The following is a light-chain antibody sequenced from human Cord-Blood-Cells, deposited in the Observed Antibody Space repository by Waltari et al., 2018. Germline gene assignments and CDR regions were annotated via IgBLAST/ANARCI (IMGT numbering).Light chain of an antibody. CDR2: DDS. Sequence: SYVLTQPPSVSVAPGKTARLTCVGNNIGRKSVHWYPQKPGQAPVLVMYDDSDRPSGIPERCSGSNSGNTAALTISRVEAGEEADYYCQVWDSSSDHVVFGGGTKLAVL. J-gene: IGLJ2*01. CDR1: NIGRKS. CDR3: QVWDSSSDHVV. V-gene: IGLV3-21*04.